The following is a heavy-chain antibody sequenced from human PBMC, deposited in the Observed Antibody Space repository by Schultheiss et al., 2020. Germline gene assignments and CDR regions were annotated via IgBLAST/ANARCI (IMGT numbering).Heavy chain of an antibody. CDR1: GGSISSYY. CDR2: IYYSGST. J-gene: IGHJ5*02. V-gene: IGHV4-59*01. Sequence: AETLSLTCTVSGGSISSYYWSWIRQPPGKGLEWIGYIYYSGSTNYNPSLKSRVTMSEDTSKDQVSLKVSSVTAADTAVYYCSRDRVAAAGTCNWFDPLGQGTLVTVSS. D-gene: IGHD6-13*01. CDR3: SRDRVAAAGTCNWFDP.